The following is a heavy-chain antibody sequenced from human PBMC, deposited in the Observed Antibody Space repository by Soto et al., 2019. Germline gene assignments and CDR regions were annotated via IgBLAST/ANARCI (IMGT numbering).Heavy chain of an antibody. Sequence: QVQLVQSGAEVKKPGSSVKVSCKASGGTFSSYAISWVRQAPGQGLEWMGGIIPIFGTANYAQKFQGRVTITADESTSTAYMELRSLRSEDTAVYYCARGQAARLYYYYYYGMAGWGQVTTVTVSS. D-gene: IGHD6-6*01. CDR1: GGTFSSYA. V-gene: IGHV1-69*01. CDR3: ARGQAARLYYYYYYGMAG. J-gene: IGHJ6*02. CDR2: IIPIFGTA.